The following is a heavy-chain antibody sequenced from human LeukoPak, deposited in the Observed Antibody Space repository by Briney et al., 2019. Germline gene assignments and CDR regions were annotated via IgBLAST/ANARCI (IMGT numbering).Heavy chain of an antibody. J-gene: IGHJ6*02. Sequence: SETLSLTCTVSGGSISSYYWSWIRQPPGKGLEWIGYINYSGSTNYNPSLKSRVTISVDTSKNQFSLKLSSVTAADTAVYYCAFGYPKTVYYYYGMDVWGQGTTVTVSS. V-gene: IGHV4-59*01. CDR2: INYSGST. CDR3: AFGYPKTVYYYYGMDV. CDR1: GGSISSYY. D-gene: IGHD3-10*01.